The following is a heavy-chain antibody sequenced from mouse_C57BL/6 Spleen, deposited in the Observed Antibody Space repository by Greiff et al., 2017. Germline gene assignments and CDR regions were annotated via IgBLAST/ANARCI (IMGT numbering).Heavy chain of an antibody. V-gene: IGHV1-50*01. Sequence: QVQLQQPGAELVKPGASVKLSCKASGYTFTSYWMQWVKQRPGQGLEWIGEIDPSDSYTNYNQKFKGKATLTVDTSSSTAYMQLSSLTSEDSAVYYGAKSYYGSRAAWFAYWGQGTLVTVSA. CDR1: GYTFTSYW. D-gene: IGHD1-1*01. CDR3: AKSYYGSRAAWFAY. J-gene: IGHJ3*01. CDR2: IDPSDSYT.